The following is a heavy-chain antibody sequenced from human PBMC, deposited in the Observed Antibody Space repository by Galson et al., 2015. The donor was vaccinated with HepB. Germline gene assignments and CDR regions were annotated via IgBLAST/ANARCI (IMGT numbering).Heavy chain of an antibody. D-gene: IGHD3-10*01. J-gene: IGHJ6*02. CDR3: AKDPLLWFGVGGMDV. CDR1: GFTYSSYG. V-gene: IGHV3-30*18. CDR2: ISYDGSNK. Sequence: SLRLSCAASGFTYSSYGMHWVRQAPGKGLEWVAVISYDGSNKYYADSVKGRFTISRDNSKNTLYLQMNSLRAEDTAVYYCAKDPLLWFGVGGMDVWGQGTTVTVSS.